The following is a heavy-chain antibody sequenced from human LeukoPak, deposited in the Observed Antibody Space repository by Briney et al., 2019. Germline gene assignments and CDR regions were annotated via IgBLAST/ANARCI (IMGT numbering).Heavy chain of an antibody. CDR3: ASVTGYYGSGSLDAFDI. CDR2: ISAYNGNT. V-gene: IGHV1-18*04. D-gene: IGHD3-10*01. J-gene: IGHJ3*02. CDR1: GYTFTSYG. Sequence: ASVKVPCKASGYTFTSYGISWVRQAPGQGLEWMGWISAYNGNTNYAQKLQGRVTMTTDTSTSTAYMELRSLRSDDTAVYYCASVTGYYGSGSLDAFDIWGQGTMVTVSS.